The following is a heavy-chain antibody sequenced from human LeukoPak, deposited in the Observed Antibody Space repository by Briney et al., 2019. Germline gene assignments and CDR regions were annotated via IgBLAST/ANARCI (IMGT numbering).Heavy chain of an antibody. CDR3: AKGITVMMVAPGY. J-gene: IGHJ4*02. D-gene: IGHD3-22*01. Sequence: GGSLRLSCAASGFIVSSNYMTWVRQAPGKGLEWVSVIYSNNTTFYADSVKGRFTISRDKSKNTLYLQMNSLRAEDTAVYYCAKGITVMMVAPGYWGQGTLVTVSS. CDR1: GFIVSSNY. CDR2: IYSNNTT. V-gene: IGHV3-53*01.